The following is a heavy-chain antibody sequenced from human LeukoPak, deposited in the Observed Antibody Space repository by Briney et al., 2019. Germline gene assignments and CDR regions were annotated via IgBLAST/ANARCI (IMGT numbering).Heavy chain of an antibody. V-gene: IGHV3-7*01. CDR2: IKQDGSEK. Sequence: GGSLRLSCAASGFTFSSYWMSWVRQAPGKGLEWVSNIKQDGSEKYYVDSVKGRFTISRDNAKNSLYLQMNSLRAEDTAVYYCARDPGGYQLLPLYYFDYWGQGTLVTVSS. J-gene: IGHJ4*02. CDR3: ARDPGGYQLLPLYYFDY. CDR1: GFTFSSYW. D-gene: IGHD2-2*01.